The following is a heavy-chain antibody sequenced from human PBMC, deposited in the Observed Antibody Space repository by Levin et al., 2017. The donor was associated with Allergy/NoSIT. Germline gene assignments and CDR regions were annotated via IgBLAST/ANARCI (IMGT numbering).Heavy chain of an antibody. Sequence: PSETLSLTCTVSGGSISSYYWSWIRQPPGKGLEWIGYIYYSGSTNYNPSLKSRVTISVDTSKNQFSLKLSSVTAADTAVYYCARDSSSWGGRDWFDPWGQGTLVTVSS. D-gene: IGHD6-13*01. CDR2: IYYSGST. J-gene: IGHJ5*02. CDR1: GGSISSYY. CDR3: ARDSSSWGGRDWFDP. V-gene: IGHV4-59*01.